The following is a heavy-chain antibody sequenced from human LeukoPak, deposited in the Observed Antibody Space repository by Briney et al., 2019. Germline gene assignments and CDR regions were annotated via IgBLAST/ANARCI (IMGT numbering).Heavy chain of an antibody. CDR1: GFTFSSYA. CDR2: ISYDGSNK. CDR3: ASSTEMTTVPTDY. V-gene: IGHV3-30-3*01. J-gene: IGHJ4*02. Sequence: GRSLRLSCAASGFTFSSYAMHWVRQAPGKGLEWVAVISYDGSNKYYADSVKGRFTISRDNSKNTLYLQMNSLRAEDTAVYYCASSTEMTTVPTDYWGQGTQVTVSS. D-gene: IGHD4-17*01.